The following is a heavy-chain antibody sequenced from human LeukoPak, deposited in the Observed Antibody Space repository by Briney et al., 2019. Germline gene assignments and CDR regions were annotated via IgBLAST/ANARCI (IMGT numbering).Heavy chain of an antibody. CDR2: ISWNSGSI. CDR1: GFTFDDYA. CDR3: AKGWYVEAYYFDY. V-gene: IGHV3-9*01. D-gene: IGHD2-15*01. J-gene: IGHJ4*02. Sequence: PGGSLRLSCAASGFTFDDYAMHWVRQAPGKGLEWVSGISWNSGSIGYADSVKGRFTISRDNAKNSLYLQMNSLRAEDTALYYCAKGWYVEAYYFDYWGQGTLVTVSS.